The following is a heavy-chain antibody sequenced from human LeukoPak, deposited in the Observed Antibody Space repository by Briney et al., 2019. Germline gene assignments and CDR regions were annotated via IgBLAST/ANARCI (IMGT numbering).Heavy chain of an antibody. J-gene: IGHJ4*02. CDR1: GFTFSSYE. V-gene: IGHV3-48*03. D-gene: IGHD5-24*01. CDR2: TSSSGSTI. CDR3: APPLAEMATIGIDY. Sequence: GGSLRLSCAASGFTFSSYEMNWVRQAPGKGLEWVSYTSSSGSTIYYADSVKGRFTISRDNAKNSLYLQMNSLRAEDTAVYYCAPPLAEMATIGIDYWGQGTLVTVSS.